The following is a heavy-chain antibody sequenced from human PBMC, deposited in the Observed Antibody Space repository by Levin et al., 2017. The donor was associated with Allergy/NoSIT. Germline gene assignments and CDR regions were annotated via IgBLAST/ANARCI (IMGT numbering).Heavy chain of an antibody. CDR1: GFTVSSNY. Sequence: LAGGSLRLSCAASGFTVSSNYMSWVRQAPGKGLEWVSVIYSGGTTYYADSVKGRFTISRDNSKNTLYLQMNSLRAEDTAVYYCASRVVGSISDSQFDYWGQGTLVTVSS. D-gene: IGHD2-2*01. CDR3: ASRVVGSISDSQFDY. CDR2: IYSGGTT. J-gene: IGHJ4*02. V-gene: IGHV3-66*01.